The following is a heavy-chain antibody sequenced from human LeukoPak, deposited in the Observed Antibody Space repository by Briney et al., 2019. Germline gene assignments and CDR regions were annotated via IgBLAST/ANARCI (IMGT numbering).Heavy chain of an antibody. J-gene: IGHJ4*02. CDR3: ARRGGSWKANYYFDY. V-gene: IGHV4-59*08. D-gene: IGHD2-15*01. Sequence: SETLSLTCTVSGGSITNYYWGWIRQPPGKGLEWIGYVYDSGSTNYNPSLNSRATISVDTSKNQFSLKLSSVTAADTAVYYCARRGGSWKANYYFDYWGQGTLVTVSS. CDR1: GGSITNYY. CDR2: VYDSGST.